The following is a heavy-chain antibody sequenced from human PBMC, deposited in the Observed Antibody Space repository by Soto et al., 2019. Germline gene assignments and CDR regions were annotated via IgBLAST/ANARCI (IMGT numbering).Heavy chain of an antibody. V-gene: IGHV3-15*07. CDR3: LARAVDY. J-gene: IGHJ4*02. CDR1: GFSFSTAW. Sequence: EVQLVESGGGLVEPGGSLRLSCVASGFSFSTAWMNWVRQAPGKGLEWVGRIKSKTDGGTTEFAAPVKVRITISRDDSQNTVYLQMNSLKPDDTAVYYCLARAVDYWGQGTLVTVSS. CDR2: IKSKTDGGTT.